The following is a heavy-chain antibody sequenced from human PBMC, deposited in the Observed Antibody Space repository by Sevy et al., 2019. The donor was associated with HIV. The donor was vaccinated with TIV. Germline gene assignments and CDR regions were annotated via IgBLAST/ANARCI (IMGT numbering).Heavy chain of an antibody. CDR2: ISAYNGNT. CDR1: GYTFTSYG. V-gene: IGHV1-18*01. D-gene: IGHD6-13*01. Sequence: ASVKVSCKASGYTFTSYGISWGRQAPGQGLEWMGWISAYNGNTNYAQKLQGRVTMTTDTSTSTAYMELRSLRSDDTAVYYCARDAGIAAAGTPLDAFDIWGQGTMVTVSS. J-gene: IGHJ3*02. CDR3: ARDAGIAAAGTPLDAFDI.